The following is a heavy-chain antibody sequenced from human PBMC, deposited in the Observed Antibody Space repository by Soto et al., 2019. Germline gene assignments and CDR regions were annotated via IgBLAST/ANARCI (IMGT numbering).Heavy chain of an antibody. Sequence: GASVKVSCKASGGAFSSYAISWVRQAPGQGLEWMGGIIPIFGTANYAQKFQGRVTITADESISTAYMELSSLRSEDTAVYYCARGVGTGTTDYWGQGTLVTVSS. V-gene: IGHV1-69*13. D-gene: IGHD1-7*01. CDR3: ARGVGTGTTDY. CDR1: GGAFSSYA. J-gene: IGHJ4*02. CDR2: IIPIFGTA.